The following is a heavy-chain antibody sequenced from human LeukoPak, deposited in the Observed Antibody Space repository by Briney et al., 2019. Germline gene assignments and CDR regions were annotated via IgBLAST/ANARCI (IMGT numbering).Heavy chain of an antibody. CDR1: GFTISSYG. CDR2: IRYDGSNK. CDR3: TRLYSGYDQADAFDI. J-gene: IGHJ3*02. Sequence: GGSLRLSCAASGFTISSYGVHWVRQAPGKGLAWVAFIRYDGSNKYYADSVKGRFTISRDNSKNTLYLQMNSLKTEDTAAYHCTRLYSGYDQADAFDIWGQGTMVTVSS. V-gene: IGHV3-30*02. D-gene: IGHD5-12*01.